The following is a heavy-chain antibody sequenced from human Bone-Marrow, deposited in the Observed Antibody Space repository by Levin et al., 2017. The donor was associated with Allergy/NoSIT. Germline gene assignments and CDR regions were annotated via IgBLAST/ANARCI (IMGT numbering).Heavy chain of an antibody. J-gene: IGHJ5*02. CDR1: GGSISSATYY. Sequence: SETLSLTCTVSGGSISSATYYWGWIRQPPGTGLEWVGTINYSGSTYYNPSLKSRVTISVDTSKNQFSLRLNSVTAADTAVYYCARLSSTNFDPWGQGTLVTVSS. D-gene: IGHD1-14*01. CDR3: ARLSSTNFDP. CDR2: INYSGST. V-gene: IGHV4-39*01.